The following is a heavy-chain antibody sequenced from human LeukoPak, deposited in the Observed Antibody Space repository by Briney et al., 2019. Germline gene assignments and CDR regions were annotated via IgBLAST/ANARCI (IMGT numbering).Heavy chain of an antibody. CDR1: GFTFSSYG. CDR3: AKDRGMAGTTVDY. D-gene: IGHD1-7*01. CDR2: IRYDGSNK. J-gene: IGHJ4*02. Sequence: GGSLRLSCAASGFTFSSYGMHWVRQAPGKGLEWVAFIRYDGSNKYYSDSVKGRFTISRDNSKNTLYLQMNSLRAEDTAVYYCAKDRGMAGTTVDYWGQGTLVTVSS. V-gene: IGHV3-30*02.